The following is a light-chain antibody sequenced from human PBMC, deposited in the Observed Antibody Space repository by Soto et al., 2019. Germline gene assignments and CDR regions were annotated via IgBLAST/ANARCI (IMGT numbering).Light chain of an antibody. CDR2: WAS. CDR3: QQYYDNLIT. CDR1: QSVLYHSNNKNY. V-gene: IGKV4-1*01. Sequence: DIVMTQSPDSLAVSLGERAAINCKSSQSVLYHSNNKNYLAWYQQKPGQPPKLLIYWASTRESGVPDRFSGSGSGTDLTLTISSLQAEDVALYYCQQYYDNLITFGQGTRLEIK. J-gene: IGKJ5*01.